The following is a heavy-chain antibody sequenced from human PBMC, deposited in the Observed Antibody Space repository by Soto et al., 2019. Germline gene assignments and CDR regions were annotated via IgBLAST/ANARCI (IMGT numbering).Heavy chain of an antibody. J-gene: IGHJ4*02. CDR3: ARDGIGGTAIRCFCEY. CDR1: GSIFSGYG. CDR2: IWYDGSNK. D-gene: IGHD1-7*01. V-gene: IGHV3-33*01. Sequence: QEQLAESGGGVVQPGRSLRLSCAASGSIFSGYGMHWVRQAPGKGLEWVAVIWYDGSNKYYADSVKGRFTISRDNSKSMLCLQIDRLRAEDTAVYYCARDGIGGTAIRCFCEYWRQATLVTVSS.